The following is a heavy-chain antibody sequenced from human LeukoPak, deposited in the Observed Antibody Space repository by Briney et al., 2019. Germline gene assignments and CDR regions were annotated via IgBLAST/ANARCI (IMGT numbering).Heavy chain of an antibody. CDR1: GYTLTELS. D-gene: IGHD7-27*01. J-gene: IGHJ3*02. CDR3: ATCHWGYKDAFDI. Sequence: ASVKVSCKVSGYTLTELSMHWVRQAPGKGPEWMGGFDPEDGETIYAQKFQGRVTMTEDTSTDTAYMELSSLRSEDTAVYYCATCHWGYKDAFDIWGQGTMVTVSS. CDR2: FDPEDGET. V-gene: IGHV1-24*01.